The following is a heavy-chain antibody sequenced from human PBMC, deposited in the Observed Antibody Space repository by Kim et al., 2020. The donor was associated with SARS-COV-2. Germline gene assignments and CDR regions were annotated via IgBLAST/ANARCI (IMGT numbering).Heavy chain of an antibody. CDR1: GFTFSNAW. J-gene: IGHJ6*02. Sequence: GGSLRLSCAASGFTFSNAWMSWVRQAPGKGLEWVGRIKSKTDGGTTDYAAPVKGRFTISRDDSKNTLYLQMNSLKTEDTAVYYCTTGAELPFNYYYYYGMDVWGQGTTVTVSS. CDR3: TTGAELPFNYYYYYGMDV. V-gene: IGHV3-15*01. CDR2: IKSKTDGGTT. D-gene: IGHD1-26*01.